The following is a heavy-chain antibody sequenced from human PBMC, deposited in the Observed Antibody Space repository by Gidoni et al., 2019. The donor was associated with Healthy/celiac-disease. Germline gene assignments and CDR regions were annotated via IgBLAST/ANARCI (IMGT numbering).Heavy chain of an antibody. CDR2: INHSGST. V-gene: IGHV4-34*01. D-gene: IGHD6-13*01. Sequence: QVQLQQWGAGLFKPSEPLSLTCAVYGGSFSGYYWSWLRQPPGKGLEWIGEINHSGSTNYNPSLKSRVTISVDTSKNQFSLKLSSVTAADTAVYYCARARDSSSWYYFDYWGQGTLVTVSS. CDR1: GGSFSGYY. CDR3: ARARDSSSWYYFDY. J-gene: IGHJ4*02.